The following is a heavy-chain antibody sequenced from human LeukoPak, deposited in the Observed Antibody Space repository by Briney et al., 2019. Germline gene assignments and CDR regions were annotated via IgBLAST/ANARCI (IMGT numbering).Heavy chain of an antibody. CDR3: ARGSEYYDFWSGYYGDARWFDP. CDR1: GGFISTSSSY. Sequence: SETLSLTCTVSGGFISTSSSYWGWIRQPPGKGLEWIGSVYYSGSTYYNPSLKSRVTISVDTSKNQFSLKLSSVTAADTAVYYCARGSEYYDFWSGYYGDARWFDPWGQGTLVTVSS. D-gene: IGHD3-3*01. V-gene: IGHV4-39*07. CDR2: VYYSGST. J-gene: IGHJ5*02.